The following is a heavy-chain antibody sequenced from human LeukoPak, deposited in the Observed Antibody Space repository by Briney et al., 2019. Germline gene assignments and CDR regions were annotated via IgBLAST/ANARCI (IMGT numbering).Heavy chain of an antibody. CDR1: GFNFNDYF. CDR3: ARRAGAAAAALRHFDL. CDR2: ITTSEDYT. V-gene: IGHV3-11*06. Sequence: GGSLRLSCAASGFNFNDYFMTWIRQAPGKGLEWISYITTSEDYTNYADSVRGRFTVSRDNTKNSLYLQMNSLRDEDPAVYYCARRAGAAAAALRHFDLWGRGTLVSVSS. D-gene: IGHD6-13*01. J-gene: IGHJ2*01.